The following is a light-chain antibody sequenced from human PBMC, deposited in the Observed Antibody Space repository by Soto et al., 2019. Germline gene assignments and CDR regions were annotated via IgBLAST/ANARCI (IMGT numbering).Light chain of an antibody. CDR2: RAS. CDR1: QYVGNW. J-gene: IGKJ3*01. Sequence: DIQMTQSPSTLSASVGDRVTITCRASQYVGNWLAWYQQKPGTAPKLLIYRASTLESGVPSRFRGSGSGSDFALNFNNLQPDDFATYFCQHFDTYSGTFGPGTKVDIK. V-gene: IGKV1-5*03. CDR3: QHFDTYSGT.